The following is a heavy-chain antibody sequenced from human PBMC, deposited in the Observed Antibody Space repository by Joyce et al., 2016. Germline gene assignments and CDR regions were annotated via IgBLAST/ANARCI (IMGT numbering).Heavy chain of an antibody. V-gene: IGHV4-61*02. Sequence: QVQLQESGPGLVKPSQTLSLTCTVSGDSVSSGDFYWTWIRQPAGKGLEWIGRIYKNGAPNFRPYLKSRVAISLAPAKNQFSLRLGSVTAADSAVYYCARGLCGINCSGRNWFDPWGQGALVTVSS. CDR1: GDSVSSGDFY. J-gene: IGHJ5*02. CDR3: ARGLCGINCSGRNWFDP. D-gene: IGHD2-21*01. CDR2: IYKNGAP.